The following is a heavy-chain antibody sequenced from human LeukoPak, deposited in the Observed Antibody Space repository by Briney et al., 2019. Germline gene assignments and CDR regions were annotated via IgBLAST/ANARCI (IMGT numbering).Heavy chain of an antibody. D-gene: IGHD5-12*01. Sequence: SHTLSLTCTVSGGSISSGDYYWSWIRQPPGKGLEWIGYIYYSGSTYYNPSLKSRVTISVDTSKNQFSLKLSSVTAADTAVYYCARVGIVATMFIDYWGQGTLVTVSS. J-gene: IGHJ4*02. V-gene: IGHV4-30-4*01. CDR1: GGSISSGDYY. CDR2: IYYSGST. CDR3: ARVGIVATMFIDY.